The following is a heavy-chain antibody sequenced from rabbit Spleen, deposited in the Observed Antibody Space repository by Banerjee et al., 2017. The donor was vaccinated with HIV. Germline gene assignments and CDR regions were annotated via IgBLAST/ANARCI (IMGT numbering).Heavy chain of an antibody. CDR1: GFSFSSGYY. V-gene: IGHV1S45*01. Sequence: QQQLEESGGGLVKPGGTLTLTCTASGFSFSSGYYMGWVRQAPGKGLEWIACINIVTGKSVYASWALGRFIMSRTSSTTVTLQMTSLTVADTATYFCARDLVAVIGWNFNLWGPGTLVTVS. CDR2: INIVTGKS. CDR3: ARDLVAVIGWNFNL. J-gene: IGHJ4*01. D-gene: IGHD1-1*01.